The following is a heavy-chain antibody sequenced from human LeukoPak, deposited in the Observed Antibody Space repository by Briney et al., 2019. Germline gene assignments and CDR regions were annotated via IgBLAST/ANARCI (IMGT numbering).Heavy chain of an antibody. CDR1: GFTFSSYG. D-gene: IGHD3-3*01. CDR3: ARTYDFGRGPPGDAFDN. Sequence: PGGSLRLSCAASGFTFSSYGIHWVRQAPGKGLEWVSYIDARSGIVYYADSVQGRFTISRDDAKDSVFLQMNSLRVDDTAVYYCARTYDFGRGPPGDAFDNWGQGTLVTVPS. CDR2: IDARSGIV. V-gene: IGHV3-48*01. J-gene: IGHJ3*02.